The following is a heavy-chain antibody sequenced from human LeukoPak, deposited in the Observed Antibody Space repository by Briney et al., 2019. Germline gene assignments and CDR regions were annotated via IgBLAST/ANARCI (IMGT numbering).Heavy chain of an antibody. Sequence: ASVKVSCTASGGSFTTNGINWVRQAPGQGLEWMGWINTNNGNTNYAQKFQGRVTMTRDTSTTTAYMDRRSLVTDDTAVYYCARKGCFDNCYLFDYWGQGTLVTVSS. CDR3: ARKGCFDNCYLFDY. V-gene: IGHV1-18*01. J-gene: IGHJ4*02. CDR1: GGSFTTNG. CDR2: INTNNGNT. D-gene: IGHD1-20*01.